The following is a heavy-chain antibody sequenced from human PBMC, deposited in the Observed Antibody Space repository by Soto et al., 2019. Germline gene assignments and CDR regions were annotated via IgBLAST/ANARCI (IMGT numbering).Heavy chain of an antibody. CDR3: AKNYYFDS. V-gene: IGHV3-23*01. Sequence: EVQLLDSGGDLVQPGGSLRLSCAASGFIFSSDAMSWVRQAPGKGLEWVASVSVSGGSTYSTYYADSVRGRLTISRDDSRNTMYLQMSSLRAEDTAIYYCAKNYYFDSWGQGTLVTVSS. CDR1: GFIFSSDA. J-gene: IGHJ4*02. CDR2: VSVSGGSTYST.